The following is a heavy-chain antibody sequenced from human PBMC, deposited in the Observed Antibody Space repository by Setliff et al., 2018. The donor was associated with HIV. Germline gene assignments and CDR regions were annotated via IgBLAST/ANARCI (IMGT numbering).Heavy chain of an antibody. D-gene: IGHD1-26*01. J-gene: IGHJ3*02. Sequence: SVNVSCKASGGTFSSYAISWVRQAPGQGLEWMGGIIPIFGTANYAQKFQGRVTITADESTSTAYMELSSLRSEDTALYYCARGQSQGYAYSGSYGAFDIWGQGTMVTVSS. V-gene: IGHV1-69*13. CDR3: ARGQSQGYAYSGSYGAFDI. CDR2: IIPIFGTA. CDR1: GGTFSSYA.